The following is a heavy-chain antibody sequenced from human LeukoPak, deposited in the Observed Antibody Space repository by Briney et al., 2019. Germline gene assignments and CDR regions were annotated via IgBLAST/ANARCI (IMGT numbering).Heavy chain of an antibody. V-gene: IGHV3-30-3*02. CDR2: ISYDGSHK. J-gene: IGHJ4*02. Sequence: GGSLRLSCAASGFTFSSYAMHWVRQAPGKGLEWVAVISYDGSHKYYADSVKGRFTISRDNSKNTLYLQMNSLRVEDTALYYCAKNIGGLDYWGQGTLVTVSS. CDR3: AKNIGGLDY. CDR1: GFTFSSYA. D-gene: IGHD2/OR15-2a*01.